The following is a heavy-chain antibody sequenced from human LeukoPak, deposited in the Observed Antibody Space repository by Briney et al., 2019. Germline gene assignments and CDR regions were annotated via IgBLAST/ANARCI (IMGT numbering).Heavy chain of an antibody. J-gene: IGHJ4*02. V-gene: IGHV3-30*03. D-gene: IGHD6-19*01. CDR1: GFTFSSYG. CDR3: AREDSSGKKGGGFDY. CDR2: ISYDGSNK. Sequence: GGSLRLSCAASGFTFSSYGMNWVRQAPGKGLEWVAVISYDGSNKYYADSVKGRFTISRDNSKNTLYLQMNSLRAEDTAVYYCAREDSSGKKGGGFDYWGQGTLVTVSS.